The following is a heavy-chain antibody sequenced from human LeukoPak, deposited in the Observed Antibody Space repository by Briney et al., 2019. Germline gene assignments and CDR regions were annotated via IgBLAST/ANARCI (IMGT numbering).Heavy chain of an antibody. J-gene: IGHJ4*02. CDR2: IIPIFGTA. V-gene: IGHV1-69*05. D-gene: IGHD1-26*01. CDR3: ASGVGAIPHFDY. CDR1: GGTFSNYA. Sequence: GASVTVSFKASGGTFSNYAISWVRQAPGQGLEWMGGIIPIFGTANYAQKLQGRVTMTTDTSTSTAYMELRSLRSDDTAVYYCASGVGAIPHFDYWGQGTLVTVSS.